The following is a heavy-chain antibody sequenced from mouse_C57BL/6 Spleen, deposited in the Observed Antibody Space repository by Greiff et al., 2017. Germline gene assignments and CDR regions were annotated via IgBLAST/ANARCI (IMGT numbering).Heavy chain of an antibody. CDR2: ISSGGSYT. V-gene: IGHV5-6*02. Sequence: DVKLVESGGDLVKPGGSLKLSCAASGFTFSSYGMSWVRQTPDKRLEWVATISSGGSYTYYPDSVKGRFTISRDNAKNTLYLQMSSLKSEDTAMYYCARVSNWFFDYWGQGTTLTVSS. CDR3: ARVSNWFFDY. J-gene: IGHJ2*01. CDR1: GFTFSSYG. D-gene: IGHD4-1*01.